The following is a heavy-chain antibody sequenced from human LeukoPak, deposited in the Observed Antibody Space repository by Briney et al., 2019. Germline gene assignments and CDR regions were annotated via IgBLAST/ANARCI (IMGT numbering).Heavy chain of an antibody. D-gene: IGHD5-12*01. CDR2: INPNSGGT. CDR3: PSMYDTWATVDY. Sequence: ASVKVSCKASGYTFTDYYMHWVRQAPGQGLEWMGWINPNSGGTNSAQKFQGRVTMTRDTSINTAYMDLSRLTSDDTAVYYRPSMYDTWATVDYWGQGTLVTVST. CDR1: GYTFTDYY. J-gene: IGHJ4*02. V-gene: IGHV1-2*02.